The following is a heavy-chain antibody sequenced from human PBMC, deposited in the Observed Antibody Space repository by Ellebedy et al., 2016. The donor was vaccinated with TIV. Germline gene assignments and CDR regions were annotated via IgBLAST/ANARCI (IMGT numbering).Heavy chain of an antibody. CDR3: ATESFNDVDLKIWGVFNM. J-gene: IGHJ3*02. V-gene: IGHV3-66*01. CDR2: ISTGLST. Sequence: GGSLRLSCAASEFTVGSNYMSWVRQAPGRGLEWVSVISTGLSTHYADSVKGRFTVSRDDSKNNLHLQMNSLRAEDTAVYYCATESFNDVDLKIWGVFNMWGQGTMVTVSS. CDR1: EFTVGSNY. D-gene: IGHD1-1*01.